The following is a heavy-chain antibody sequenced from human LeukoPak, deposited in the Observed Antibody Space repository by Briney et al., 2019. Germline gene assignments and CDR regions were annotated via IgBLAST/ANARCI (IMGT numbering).Heavy chain of an antibody. J-gene: IGHJ4*02. Sequence: GGSLRLSCAASGFTFSSYGMHWVRQAPGKGLEWVAVIWYDGSNKYYADSVKGRFTISRDNSKNTLYLQMNSLRAEDTAVYYCARDLFYYDSSGYQSPLVDWGQGTLVTVSS. CDR3: ARDLFYYDSSGYQSPLVD. D-gene: IGHD3-22*01. CDR2: IWYDGSNK. V-gene: IGHV3-33*01. CDR1: GFTFSSYG.